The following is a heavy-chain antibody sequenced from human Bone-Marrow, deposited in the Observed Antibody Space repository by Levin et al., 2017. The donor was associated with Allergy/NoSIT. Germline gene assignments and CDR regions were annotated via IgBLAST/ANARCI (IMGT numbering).Heavy chain of an antibody. CDR2: IKTRNEGATT. D-gene: IGHD7-27*01. J-gene: IGHJ4*02. CDR3: TTGLGRSDMDY. Sequence: GESLKISCAASGFTFNNAWMSWVRQSPGKGLEWVGRIKTRNEGATTDYLAPVKGRFTISRDDSRNMLYLQMNSLKTEDTAVYYCTTGLGRSDMDYWGPGTSVTFSS. CDR1: GFTFNNAW. V-gene: IGHV3-15*01.